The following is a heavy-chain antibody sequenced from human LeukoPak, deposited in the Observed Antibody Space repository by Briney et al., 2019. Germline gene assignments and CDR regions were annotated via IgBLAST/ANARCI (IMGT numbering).Heavy chain of an antibody. V-gene: IGHV3-23*01. CDR3: ARPPSSGWYNYFDY. D-gene: IGHD6-19*01. Sequence: PGGSLRLSCAASGFTFSSYAMSWVRQAAGKGVEWVSAISGSGGSTYYADSVKGRFTISRDNSKNTLYLQMNRLRPEHTAVYYCARPPSSGWYNYFDYWGQGALVTVSS. J-gene: IGHJ4*02. CDR2: ISGSGGST. CDR1: GFTFSSYA.